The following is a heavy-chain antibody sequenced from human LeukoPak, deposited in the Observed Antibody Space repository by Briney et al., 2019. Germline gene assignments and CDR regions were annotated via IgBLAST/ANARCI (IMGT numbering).Heavy chain of an antibody. J-gene: IGHJ3*02. D-gene: IGHD5-12*01. CDR1: GYTFTHYG. Sequence: GGSLRLSCVICGYTFTHYGFHWVRQAPGKALEWVAYISYDGSNKYEDSVKGRFTISRDNSKNTLHLQMNGLRAEDTAVYYCARDPLDISRWANAFDIWGQGTTVIVSS. CDR3: ARDPLDISRWANAFDI. V-gene: IGHV3-30*03. CDR2: ISYDGSNK.